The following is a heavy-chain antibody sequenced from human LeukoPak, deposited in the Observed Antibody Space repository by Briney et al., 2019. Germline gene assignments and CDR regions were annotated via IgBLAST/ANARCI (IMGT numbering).Heavy chain of an antibody. Sequence: GGSLRLSCAASGFTFSEYYINWVRQAPGKGLEWVGRTKARVNSYTAEYAASVKGRFTISRDVLKGSLYLQMNSLKTDDTAVYYCAREGYNSGPDFDYWGQGTLVTVSS. CDR1: GFTFSEYY. V-gene: IGHV3-72*01. D-gene: IGHD6-19*01. CDR3: AREGYNSGPDFDY. CDR2: TKARVNSYTA. J-gene: IGHJ4*02.